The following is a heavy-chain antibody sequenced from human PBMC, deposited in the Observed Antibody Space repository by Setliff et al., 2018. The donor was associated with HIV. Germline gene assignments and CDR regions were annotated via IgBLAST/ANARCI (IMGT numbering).Heavy chain of an antibody. J-gene: IGHJ4*02. D-gene: IGHD5-12*01. CDR2: ISPTGNT. Sequence: SETLSLTCSVSGASISSYYWSWIRQPPGKGLEWIGYISPTGNTNYNPSLKSRVTISTDTSKNQFSLNVRSVTAADTAVYFCAKSSPSIGYISDHWGQGTLVTVSS. V-gene: IGHV4-59*03. CDR3: AKSSPSIGYISDH. CDR1: GASISSYY.